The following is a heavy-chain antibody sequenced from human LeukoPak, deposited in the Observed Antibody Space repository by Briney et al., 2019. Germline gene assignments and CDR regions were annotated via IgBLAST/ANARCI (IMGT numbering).Heavy chain of an antibody. D-gene: IGHD3-10*01. CDR1: GFTFDDYA. Sequence: GGSLRLSCAASGFTFDDYAVYWVRQAPGKGLQCVSFITGDGGTTYYADSVKGRFTTSRDNRKNSLLLEMNSLRTEDTALYYCARGPGGRGFDYWGHGTLVTVSS. V-gene: IGHV3-43*02. CDR3: ARGPGGRGFDY. CDR2: ITGDGGTT. J-gene: IGHJ4*01.